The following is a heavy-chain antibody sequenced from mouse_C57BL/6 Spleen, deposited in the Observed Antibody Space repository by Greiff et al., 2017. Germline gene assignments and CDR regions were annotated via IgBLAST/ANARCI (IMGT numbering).Heavy chain of an antibody. CDR1: GYTFTSYW. D-gene: IGHD1-1*01. CDR3: ARFAVVAAYAMDY. Sequence: QVQLQQPGAELVKPGASVKLSCKASGYTFTSYWMHWVKQRPGQGLEWIGMIHPNSGSTNYNEKFKSKATLTVDKSSSTAYMQLSSLTSEDSAVYYCARFAVVAAYAMDYWGQGTSVTVSS. V-gene: IGHV1-64*01. J-gene: IGHJ4*01. CDR2: IHPNSGST.